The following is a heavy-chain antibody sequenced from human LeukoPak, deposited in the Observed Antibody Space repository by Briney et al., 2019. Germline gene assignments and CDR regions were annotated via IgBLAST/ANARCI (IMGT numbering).Heavy chain of an antibody. J-gene: IGHJ4*02. CDR2: IIPILGIA. CDR3: ASNYDSSGYYLDSHFDY. Sequence: GASVKVSCKASGGTFSSYTISRVRQAPGQGLEWMGRIIPILGIANYAQKFQGRVTITADKSTSTAYMELSSLRSEDTAVYYCASNYDSSGYYLDSHFDYWGQGTLVTVSS. V-gene: IGHV1-69*02. D-gene: IGHD3-22*01. CDR1: GGTFSSYT.